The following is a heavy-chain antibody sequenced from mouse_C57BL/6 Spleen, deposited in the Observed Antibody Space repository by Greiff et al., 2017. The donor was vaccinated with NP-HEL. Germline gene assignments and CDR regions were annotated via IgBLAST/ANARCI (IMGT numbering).Heavy chain of an antibody. CDR1: GYTFTSYW. V-gene: IGHV1-52*01. J-gene: IGHJ3*01. Sequence: VQLQQPGAELVRPGSSVKLSCKASGYTFTSYWMHWVKQRPIQGLEWIGNIDPSDSETHYNQKFKDKATLTVDKSSSTAYMQLSSLTSEDSAVYYCARGIYYGYDVAYWGQGTLVTVSA. D-gene: IGHD2-2*01. CDR2: IDPSDSET. CDR3: ARGIYYGYDVAY.